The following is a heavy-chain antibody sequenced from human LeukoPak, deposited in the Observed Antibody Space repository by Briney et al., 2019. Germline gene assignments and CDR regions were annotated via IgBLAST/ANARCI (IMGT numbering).Heavy chain of an antibody. CDR1: GGSINTANYY. D-gene: IGHD4-17*01. V-gene: IGHV4-30-4*08. Sequence: SQALSLTCNVSGGSINTANYYWTWIRQPPGKGLEWIGYISYSGTPYYNPSLNSRVTISLDTSKNQFSLILNSVTAADTAMYYCARDRYGDFEDYWGQGTLVTVSS. CDR3: ARDRYGDFEDY. J-gene: IGHJ4*02. CDR2: ISYSGTP.